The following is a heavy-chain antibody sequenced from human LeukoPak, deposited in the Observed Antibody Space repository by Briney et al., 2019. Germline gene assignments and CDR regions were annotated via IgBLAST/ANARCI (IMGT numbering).Heavy chain of an antibody. CDR2: IYYSGST. J-gene: IGHJ4*02. CDR1: GGSISSYY. V-gene: IGHV4-59*08. Sequence: SETLSLTCTVSGGSISSYYWSWIRQPPGKGLEWIGYIYYSGSTNYNPSLKSRVTISVDTSKNQFSLKLSSVTAADTAVYYCARGDWGGSYPFDNWGQGTLVTVSS. D-gene: IGHD1-26*01. CDR3: ARGDWGGSYPFDN.